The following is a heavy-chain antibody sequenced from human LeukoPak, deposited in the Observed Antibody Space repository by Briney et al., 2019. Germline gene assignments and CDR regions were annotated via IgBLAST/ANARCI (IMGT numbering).Heavy chain of an antibody. D-gene: IGHD2-2*01. Sequence: GGSLRLSCAASGFTFSTYTMNWVRQAPGKGLEWVSSISSSSNNINYADSVKGRFTISRDNTMNSVHLQMNSLRVEDTAVYYCARGYQRPDYWGQGTLITVSS. CDR1: GFTFSTYT. CDR3: ARGYQRPDY. J-gene: IGHJ4*02. V-gene: IGHV3-21*01. CDR2: ISSSSNNI.